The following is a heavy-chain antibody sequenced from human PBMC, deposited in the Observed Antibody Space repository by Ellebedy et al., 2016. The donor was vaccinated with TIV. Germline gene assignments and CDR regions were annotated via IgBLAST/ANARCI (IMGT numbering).Heavy chain of an antibody. CDR3: ARPSEFGLDV. J-gene: IGHJ4*02. CDR1: GYNFNTYW. V-gene: IGHV5-51*01. CDR2: IYPDDSDT. D-gene: IGHD3/OR15-3a*01. Sequence: GESLKISXKGSGYNFNTYWIAWVRQMPGKGLEWMGTIYPDDSDTRFSPSFQGQVTISADKSSSTAYLQWSSLKASDTAMYYCARPSEFGLDVWGQGTLVTVSS.